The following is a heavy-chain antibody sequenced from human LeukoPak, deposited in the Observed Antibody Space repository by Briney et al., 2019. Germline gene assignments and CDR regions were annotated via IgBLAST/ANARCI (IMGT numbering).Heavy chain of an antibody. D-gene: IGHD3-22*01. CDR1: GYTFTGYY. CDR2: INPNSGGT. CDR3: ARGFPPRRSYDSSGYYSYYFDY. J-gene: IGHJ4*02. Sequence: ASVKVSCKASGYTFTGYYMHWVRQAPGQGLEWMGWINPNSGGTNYAQKFQGRVTITRDTSISTAYMELSRLRSDDTAVYYCARGFPPRRSYDSSGYYSYYFDYWGQGTLVTVSS. V-gene: IGHV1-2*02.